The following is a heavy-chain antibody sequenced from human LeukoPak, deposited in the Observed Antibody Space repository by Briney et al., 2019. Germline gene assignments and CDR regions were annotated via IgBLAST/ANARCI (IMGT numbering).Heavy chain of an antibody. CDR1: GGSISSYY. V-gene: IGHV4-59*12. J-gene: IGHJ4*02. D-gene: IGHD3-22*01. CDR2: IYYSGST. Sequence: RSSETLSLTCTVSGGSISSYYWSWIRQPPGKGLEWIGYIYYSGSTNYNPSLKSRVTISVDTSKNQFSLKLSSVTAADTAVYYCARTYYYDSSGYYLDYWGQGTLVTVSS. CDR3: ARTYYYDSSGYYLDY.